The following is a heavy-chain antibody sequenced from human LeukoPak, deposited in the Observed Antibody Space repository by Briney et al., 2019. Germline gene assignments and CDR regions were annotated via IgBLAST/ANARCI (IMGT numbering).Heavy chain of an antibody. Sequence: GGSLRLSCAASGLSFSSFAMRWVRQGPARGLEWVSSIRGKGETFYADSVKGRFTLSSDSSRNTVYFQLNNLRVEDTAIYYCAKASWVSSTDAVRWGQGTLVTVSS. D-gene: IGHD3-16*01. V-gene: IGHV3-23*01. CDR1: GLSFSSFA. CDR2: IRGKGET. CDR3: AKASWVSSTDAVR. J-gene: IGHJ4*02.